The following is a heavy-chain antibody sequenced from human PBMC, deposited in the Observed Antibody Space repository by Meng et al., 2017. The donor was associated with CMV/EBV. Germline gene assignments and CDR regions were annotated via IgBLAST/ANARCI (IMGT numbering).Heavy chain of an antibody. J-gene: IGHJ4*02. V-gene: IGHV4-4*07. Sequence: QVQLPAAGPRLVKPPTTLSLTCTVSGGSISSYYWSWIRQPAGKGLEWIGRIYTSGSTNYNPSLKSRVTMSVDTSKNQFSLKLRSEDTAVYYCARMPRDGYNYIDYWGQGTLVTVSS. CDR1: GGSISSYY. CDR3: ARMPRDGYNYIDY. D-gene: IGHD5-24*01. CDR2: IYTSGST.